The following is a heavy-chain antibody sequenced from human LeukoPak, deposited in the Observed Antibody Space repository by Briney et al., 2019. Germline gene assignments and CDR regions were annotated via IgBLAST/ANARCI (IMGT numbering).Heavy chain of an antibody. J-gene: IGHJ6*02. CDR2: ISAYNGNT. V-gene: IGHV1-18*01. CDR3: ARTVVPAASNYYYGMDV. Sequence: GASVKVSCKASGYTFTSYGISWVRQAPGQGLEWMGWISAYNGNTNYAQKLQGRVTMTTDTSTSTAYMELRSLRSDDTAVYYCARTVVPAASNYYYGMDVWGQGTTVTVSS. CDR1: GYTFTSYG. D-gene: IGHD2-2*01.